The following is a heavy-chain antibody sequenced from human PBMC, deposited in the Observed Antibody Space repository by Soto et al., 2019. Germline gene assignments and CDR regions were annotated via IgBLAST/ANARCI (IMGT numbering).Heavy chain of an antibody. CDR1: GGTFSRYT. CDR3: ARDGTLYDSSAYYYLY. CDR2: ITPMFGTP. Sequence: SVKVSCKASGGTFSRYTITWVRQAPGQGLEWMGGITPMFGTPSYAQKFQGRVTITADESTSTAYMELSSLRSEDTAMYYCARDGTLYDSSAYYYLYWGQGTLVTVSS. D-gene: IGHD3-22*01. J-gene: IGHJ4*02. V-gene: IGHV1-69*13.